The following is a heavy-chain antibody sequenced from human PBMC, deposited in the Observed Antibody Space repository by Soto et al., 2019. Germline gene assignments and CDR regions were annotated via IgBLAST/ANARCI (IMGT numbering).Heavy chain of an antibody. CDR2: ISGSGGNT. V-gene: IGHV3-23*01. Sequence: GGSLRLSCAASGFTFSNYAMSWVRQAPGEGLEWVSTISGSGGNTNYADYVKGRFTISRDNSKNTLYLQMNSLRAEDTAVYYCAKVENYDFWSGSSWFDPWGQGTLVTV. J-gene: IGHJ5*02. D-gene: IGHD3-3*01. CDR1: GFTFSNYA. CDR3: AKVENYDFWSGSSWFDP.